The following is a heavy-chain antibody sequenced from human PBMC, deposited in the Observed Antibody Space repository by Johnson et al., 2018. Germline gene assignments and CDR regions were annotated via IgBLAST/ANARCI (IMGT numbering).Heavy chain of an antibody. Sequence: VQLVESGGGLVQPGGSLRLSCAASGFTFSDHYMDWVRQAPGKGLEWVGRNRNKANSYTTEYAASVKGRLPIPRDDSKNSLRLQMNSLKTEDTAVYYCARGMRSIGDSVFEYFQHWGQGTLVTVSS. CDR1: GFTFSDHY. V-gene: IGHV3-72*01. J-gene: IGHJ1*01. CDR2: NRNKANSYTT. D-gene: IGHD6-6*01. CDR3: ARGMRSIGDSVFEYFQH.